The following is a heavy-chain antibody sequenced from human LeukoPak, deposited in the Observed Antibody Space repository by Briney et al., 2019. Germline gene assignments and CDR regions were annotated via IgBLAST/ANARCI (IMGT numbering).Heavy chain of an antibody. CDR2: ITSDGRTT. CDR3: ARDRYYVPDY. D-gene: IGHD3-10*02. V-gene: IGHV3-74*01. CDR1: GFTFSSTW. J-gene: IGHJ4*02. Sequence: GGSLRLSCAASGFTFSSTWMHWFRQGAGKGLVWVSRITSDGRTTIYADSVKGRFSISRDNAKNTLYLQMNSLRAEDTAVYYCARDRYYVPDYWGQGTLVTVST.